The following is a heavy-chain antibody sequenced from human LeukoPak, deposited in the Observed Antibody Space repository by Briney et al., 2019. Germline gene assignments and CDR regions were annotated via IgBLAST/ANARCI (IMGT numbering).Heavy chain of an antibody. V-gene: IGHV3-48*03. Sequence: GGSLRLSCAASGFTFNSYEMNWVRQAPGKGLEWVSYISTSASTRTYADSVKGRFTISRDNAKNSLYLEMNSLRAEDTAVYYCAREIVSAVAGNFDYWGQGTLVTVSS. J-gene: IGHJ4*02. CDR2: ISTSASTR. CDR1: GFTFNSYE. D-gene: IGHD6-19*01. CDR3: AREIVSAVAGNFDY.